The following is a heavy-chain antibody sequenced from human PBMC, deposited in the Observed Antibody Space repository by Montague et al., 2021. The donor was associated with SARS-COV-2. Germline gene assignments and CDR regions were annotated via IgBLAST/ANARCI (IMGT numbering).Heavy chain of an antibody. D-gene: IGHD2-2*01. CDR3: ARGFRSVVPAVLGVAFYYYFDMDV. V-gene: IGHV4-34*01. CDR1: GGSFSGYY. J-gene: IGHJ6*02. CDR2: INHSGST. Sequence: SETLSLTCAVYGGSFSGYYWSWIRQPPGKGPEWIGEINHSGSTXXXPSXXXRVTISVDTSKNQFSLKLSSVTAADTAVYFCARGFRSVVPAVLGVAFYYYFDMDVWGQGTTVTVSS.